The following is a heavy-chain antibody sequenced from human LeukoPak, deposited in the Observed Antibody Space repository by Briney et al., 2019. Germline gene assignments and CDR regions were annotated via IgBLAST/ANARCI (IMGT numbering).Heavy chain of an antibody. CDR1: GGSIGSYH. CDR2: VYPSGST. Sequence: PSQTLSLNYIVAGGSIGSYHWSCIRHPAGTELSLIGRVYPSGSTNYNPSLKSRVTMSVDTSKNQFSLKLSSVTAADTGVYYCARENYYGSGIDYWGQGTLVTVSS. D-gene: IGHD3-10*01. V-gene: IGHV4-4*07. CDR3: ARENYYGSGIDY. J-gene: IGHJ4*02.